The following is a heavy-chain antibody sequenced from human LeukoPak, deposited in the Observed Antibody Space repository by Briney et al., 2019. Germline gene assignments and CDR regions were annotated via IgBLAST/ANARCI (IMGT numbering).Heavy chain of an antibody. V-gene: IGHV4-34*01. CDR1: GGSFSGYY. CDR2: INHSGST. Sequence: SETLSLTCAVYGGSFSGYYWSWIRQPPGKGLEWIGEINHSGSTNYNPSLKSRVTISVDTSKNQFSLKLSSVAAADTAVYFCARGDSNTWYPRGLHFDHWGQGILVAVSS. CDR3: ARGDSNTWYPRGLHFDH. D-gene: IGHD6-13*01. J-gene: IGHJ4*02.